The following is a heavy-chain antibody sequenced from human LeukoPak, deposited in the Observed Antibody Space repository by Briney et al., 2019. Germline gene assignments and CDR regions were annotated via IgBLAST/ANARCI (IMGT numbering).Heavy chain of an antibody. D-gene: IGHD2-2*01. Sequence: GGSLRLSCAASGFTFRSYAMTWVRQAPGKGLEWVAAISGSGGSTYYADSVKGRFTISRDNSKSTLYLQMNSLRAEDTAVYYCAGGLGYCSSTSCYFFYYGMDVWGQGTTVTVSS. J-gene: IGHJ6*02. CDR2: ISGSGGST. V-gene: IGHV3-23*01. CDR1: GFTFRSYA. CDR3: AGGLGYCSSTSCYFFYYGMDV.